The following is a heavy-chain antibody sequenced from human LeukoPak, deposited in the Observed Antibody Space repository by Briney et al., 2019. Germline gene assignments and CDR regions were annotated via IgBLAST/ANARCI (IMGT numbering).Heavy chain of an antibody. CDR1: GFTFSIYW. Sequence: PGGSLRLSCAASGFTFSIYWMNWVRQAPGKGLEWVANIKQDGSEKYYVDSVRGRFTISRDNAKNSLFLQMNSLRVEDTAVYYCARDTVEPGDYWGQGTLVTVSS. J-gene: IGHJ4*02. CDR3: ARDTVEPGDY. V-gene: IGHV3-7*01. D-gene: IGHD1-26*01. CDR2: IKQDGSEK.